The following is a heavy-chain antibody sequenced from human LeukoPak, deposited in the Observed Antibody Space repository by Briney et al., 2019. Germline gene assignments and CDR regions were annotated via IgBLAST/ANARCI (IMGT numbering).Heavy chain of an antibody. V-gene: IGHV1-69*01. Sequence: GASVKVSCKASGGTFSSYAISWVRQAPGQGLEWMGGIIPIFGTANYAQKFQGRVTITADESTSTAYMELSSLRSEDTAVYYCAREVSSFRRSGRFDPWGQGTLVTVSS. CDR3: AREVSSFRRSGRFDP. CDR1: GGTFSSYA. D-gene: IGHD6-25*01. J-gene: IGHJ5*02. CDR2: IIPIFGTA.